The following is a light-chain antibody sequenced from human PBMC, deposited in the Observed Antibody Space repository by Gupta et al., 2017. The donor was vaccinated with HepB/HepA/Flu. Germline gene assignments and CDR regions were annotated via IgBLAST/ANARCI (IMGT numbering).Light chain of an antibody. CDR3: SSYAGSKGV. J-gene: IGLJ2*01. V-gene: IGLV2-8*01. CDR2: EVS. Sequence: ALTHPPSASGSPGQSVTISCTGASSDVGGDNYVSWYQQHPGKAPKLMIYEVSKRPSGVPDRSSGSKSGNTASLTVSGLQAEDEADYYCSSYAGSKGVFGGGTKLTVL. CDR1: SSDVGGDNY.